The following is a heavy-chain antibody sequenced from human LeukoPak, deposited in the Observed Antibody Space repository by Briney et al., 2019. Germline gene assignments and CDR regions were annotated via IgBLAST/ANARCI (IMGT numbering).Heavy chain of an antibody. CDR1: GGSISSSNW. CDR2: IYHSGST. J-gene: IGHJ4*02. V-gene: IGHV4-4*02. Sequence: SGTLSLTCAVSGGSISSSNWWSWVRQPPGKGLEWIGEIYHSGSTNYNPSLKSRVTISVDKSKNQFSLKLSSVTAADTAVYYCARVETGYSSGWFDFDYWGQGTLVTVSS. D-gene: IGHD6-19*01. CDR3: ARVETGYSSGWFDFDY.